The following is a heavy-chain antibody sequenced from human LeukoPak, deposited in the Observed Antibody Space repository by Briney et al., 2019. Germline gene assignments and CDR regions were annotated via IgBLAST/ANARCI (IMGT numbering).Heavy chain of an antibody. V-gene: IGHV4-59*01. CDR1: GGSLSSDY. Sequence: SETLSLTCSVSGGSLSSDYWSWIRQPPGKGLEWIGYMYNSGSTNNNPSLKSRVTISVDKSKNQFSLKLSSVTAADTAVYYCAKESNSSDNWYFDLWGRGTLVTVSS. D-gene: IGHD2/OR15-2a*01. J-gene: IGHJ2*01. CDR3: AKESNSSDNWYFDL. CDR2: MYNSGST.